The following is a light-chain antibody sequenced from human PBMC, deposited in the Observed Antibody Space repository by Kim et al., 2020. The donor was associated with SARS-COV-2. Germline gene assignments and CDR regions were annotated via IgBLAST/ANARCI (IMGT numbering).Light chain of an antibody. J-gene: IGKJ2*01. Sequence: LSPGESAHLSGRARQSVYISLCWYQQKPGQAPRLLIYDSSNRATGIPARFSGSGSGTDFTLTISSLEPEDFAVYYCQQRSNWPRTFGQGTKLEI. CDR1: QSVYIS. V-gene: IGKV3-11*01. CDR2: DSS. CDR3: QQRSNWPRT.